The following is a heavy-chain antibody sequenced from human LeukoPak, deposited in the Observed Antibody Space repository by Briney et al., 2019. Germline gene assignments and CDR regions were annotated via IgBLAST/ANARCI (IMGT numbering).Heavy chain of an antibody. V-gene: IGHV3-23*01. J-gene: IGHJ4*02. Sequence: PGGSLRLSCAASGVTLSTYAMSWARQAPGKGLEWVSAITGSTGNTYYADSVKGRFTISRDNSKSTLYLQMSNLRAEDTAIYSCAKSPLASCSGVKCYPLDYWGQGTLVTVSS. D-gene: IGHD2-15*01. CDR1: GVTLSTYA. CDR2: ITGSTGNT. CDR3: AKSPLASCSGVKCYPLDY.